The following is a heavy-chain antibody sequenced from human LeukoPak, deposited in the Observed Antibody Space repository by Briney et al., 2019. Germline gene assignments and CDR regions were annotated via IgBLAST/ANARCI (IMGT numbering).Heavy chain of an antibody. V-gene: IGHV1-46*01. D-gene: IGHD4/OR15-4a*01. J-gene: IGHJ5*02. CDR2: INPSGGST. CDR1: GYTFTSYY. CDR3: ARVVPPYNWFDP. Sequence: ASVKVSCKASGYTFTSYYMHRVRHAPGQGLEWMGIINPSGGSTSYAQKFQGRVTMTRDTSTSTVYMELSSLRSEDTAVYYCARVVPPYNWFDPWGQGTLVTVSS.